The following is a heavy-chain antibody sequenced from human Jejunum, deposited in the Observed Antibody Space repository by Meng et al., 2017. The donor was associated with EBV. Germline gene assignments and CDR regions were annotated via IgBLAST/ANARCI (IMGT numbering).Heavy chain of an antibody. J-gene: IGHJ5*02. V-gene: IGHV1-24*01. D-gene: IGHD3-9*01. CDR1: GHNLTELA. Sequence: QVTLGQSGAGVKKPGARVNVSRQVSGHNLTELAMHWVRQAPGKGLEGMGGFDFEDGETIYAQKFQGRVTMTEDTSTDTAYMELSSLRSEDTAVYYCARYFDGWNGDRFDPWGQGTLVTVSS. CDR2: FDFEDGET. CDR3: ARYFDGWNGDRFDP.